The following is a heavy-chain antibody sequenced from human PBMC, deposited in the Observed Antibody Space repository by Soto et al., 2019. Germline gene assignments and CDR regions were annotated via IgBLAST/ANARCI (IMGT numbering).Heavy chain of an antibody. D-gene: IGHD2-2*02. J-gene: IGHJ6*02. Sequence: SVKVSFKASGGTFSSYAISWLRQAPGQGLEWMGGIIPIFGTANYAQKFQGRVTITADESTSSAYMELSSLRSEDTAVYYCARGSASRSVVPAAIHHGVDYYYGMDVWGQGTTVTVSS. CDR3: ARGSASRSVVPAAIHHGVDYYYGMDV. V-gene: IGHV1-69*13. CDR2: IIPIFGTA. CDR1: GGTFSSYA.